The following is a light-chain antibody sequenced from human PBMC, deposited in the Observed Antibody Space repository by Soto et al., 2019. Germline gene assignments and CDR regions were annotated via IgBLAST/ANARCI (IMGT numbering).Light chain of an antibody. Sequence: QSALTQPASVSGSPGQSITISCTGTSNDVGGFNYVSWYQQHPGKAPKLIIYEVSNRPSGVSNRFSGSKSGNTASLTISGLQAEDEADYYCNSYTSSSALVFGGGTQLTVL. CDR2: EVS. V-gene: IGLV2-14*01. J-gene: IGLJ3*02. CDR1: SNDVGGFNY. CDR3: NSYTSSSALV.